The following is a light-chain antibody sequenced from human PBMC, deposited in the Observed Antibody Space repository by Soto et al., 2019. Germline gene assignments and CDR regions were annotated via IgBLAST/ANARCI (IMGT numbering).Light chain of an antibody. CDR3: QQANSFPIT. CDR1: QGISSY. J-gene: IGKJ5*01. Sequence: DVKLTQSPSFLSASVGDRVTITCRASQGISSYLAWYQQKPGKAPKLLIYAASTLQSGVPSRFGGSGSGTDFTLTIDSLQPEDFATYFCQQANSFPITFGQGTRLAIK. CDR2: AAS. V-gene: IGKV1-9*01.